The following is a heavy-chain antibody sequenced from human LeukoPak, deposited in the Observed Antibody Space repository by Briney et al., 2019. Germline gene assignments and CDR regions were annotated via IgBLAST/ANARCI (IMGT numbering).Heavy chain of an antibody. Sequence: ASVKVSCKASGYTLTGYYMHWVRQAPGQGLEWMGWINPNSGGTNYAQKFQGRVTMTRDTSISTAYMELSRLRSDDTAVYYCARGGYYDFWSGLPDFDYWGQGTLVTVSS. D-gene: IGHD3-3*01. CDR2: INPNSGGT. CDR1: GYTLTGYY. CDR3: ARGGYYDFWSGLPDFDY. V-gene: IGHV1-2*02. J-gene: IGHJ4*02.